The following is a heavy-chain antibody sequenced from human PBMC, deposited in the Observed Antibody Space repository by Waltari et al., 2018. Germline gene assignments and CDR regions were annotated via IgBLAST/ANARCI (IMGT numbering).Heavy chain of an antibody. CDR3: ARLGYCSSTSCYRSYYYYYMDV. V-gene: IGHV4-39*01. CDR2: ISYSGST. Sequence: QLQLQESGPGLVKPSETLSLTCTVPGGSISISSYYWGRFRQPPGKGLEWIGRISYSGSTYYNPSLKSRVTISVDTSKNQFSLKLSSVTAADTAVYYCARLGYCSSTSCYRSYYYYYMDVWGKGTTVTVSS. D-gene: IGHD2-2*01. CDR1: GGSISISSYY. J-gene: IGHJ6*03.